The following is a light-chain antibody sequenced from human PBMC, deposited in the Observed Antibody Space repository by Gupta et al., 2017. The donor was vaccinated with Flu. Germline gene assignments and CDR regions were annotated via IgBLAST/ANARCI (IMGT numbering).Light chain of an antibody. CDR1: QSISTY. Sequence: PSSLSASVGDRVTITCRASQSISTYLNWYQHKPGEAPKLLIYSTSTLQSGVPSRFSGSGSGTDFTLTISSLQPEDFATYYCQQSYSTLRTFGQGTRVEIK. V-gene: IGKV1-39*01. CDR2: STS. J-gene: IGKJ1*01. CDR3: QQSYSTLRT.